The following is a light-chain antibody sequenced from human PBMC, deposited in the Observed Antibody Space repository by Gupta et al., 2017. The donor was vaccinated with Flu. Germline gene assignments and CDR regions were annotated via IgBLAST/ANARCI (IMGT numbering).Light chain of an antibody. CDR2: GAS. Sequence: IVLTHSPDILSLSPAERATLSCRASQSVSSSYLAWYQQKPGQAPRLLIYGASSRATGIPDRFSGSGSGTDFTLTISRLEPEDFAVYYCQQYGCSPYTFGQGTKLEIK. V-gene: IGKV3-20*01. CDR1: QSVSSSY. J-gene: IGKJ2*01. CDR3: QQYGCSPYT.